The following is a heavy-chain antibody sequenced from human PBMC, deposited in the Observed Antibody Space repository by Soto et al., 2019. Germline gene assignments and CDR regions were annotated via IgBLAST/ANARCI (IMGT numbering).Heavy chain of an antibody. V-gene: IGHV3-30*18. CDR3: AKDRVGGTFYTPLGF. J-gene: IGHJ4*02. CDR1: GFNFDNYG. D-gene: IGHD1-7*01. CDR2: ITYDGSFQ. Sequence: QVQLVESGGGVVQPGGSLRLSCQASGFNFDNYGMHWVRQAPGKGLEWVAVITYDGSFQYYADSVKGRFTISRDNSKNTLFLHLNTLKPEYTAVYHCAKDRVGGTFYTPLGFWGQGTLVTVSS.